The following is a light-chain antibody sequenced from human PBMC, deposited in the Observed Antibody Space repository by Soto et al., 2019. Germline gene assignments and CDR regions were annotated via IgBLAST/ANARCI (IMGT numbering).Light chain of an antibody. Sequence: EIVLTQSPGTLSLSPGERATLSCRASQRVSSYYLACYQQKPGQAPSLLIYAASSRATGIPDRFSGGGSGTDFTLTISRLEPEDFAVYYCQQCGSSPWTFGQGTKVEIK. CDR1: QRVSSYY. J-gene: IGKJ1*01. CDR3: QQCGSSPWT. V-gene: IGKV3-20*01. CDR2: AAS.